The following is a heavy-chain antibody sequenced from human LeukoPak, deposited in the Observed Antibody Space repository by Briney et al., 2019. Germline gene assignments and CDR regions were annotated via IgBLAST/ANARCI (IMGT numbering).Heavy chain of an antibody. V-gene: IGHV4-59*08. D-gene: IGHD5-24*01. CDR2: IYYSGGT. CDR1: GDSISSYY. J-gene: IGHJ3*02. Sequence: SETLSLTRTVSGDSISSYYWSWIRQPPGKGLEWIGYIYYSGGTDYNPSLKSRVTISVDTSKNQFSLKLRSVTAADTAVYYCARHVTISGPYDASDIWGQGTMVTVSP. CDR3: ARHVTISGPYDASDI.